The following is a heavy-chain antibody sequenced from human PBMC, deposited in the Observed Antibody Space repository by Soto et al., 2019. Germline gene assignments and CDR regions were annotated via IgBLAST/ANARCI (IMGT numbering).Heavy chain of an antibody. D-gene: IGHD6-13*01. V-gene: IGHV5-10-1*01. CDR3: ARHVSQPAAGTPYYFDY. CDR2: IDPSDSYT. J-gene: IGHJ4*02. CDR1: GYSFTSYW. Sequence: GESLKISCKGSGYSFTSYWISWVRQMPGKGLEWMGRIDPSDSYTNYSPSFQGHVTISADKSISTAYLQWSSLKASDTAMYYCARHVSQPAAGTPYYFDYWGQGTLVTVSS.